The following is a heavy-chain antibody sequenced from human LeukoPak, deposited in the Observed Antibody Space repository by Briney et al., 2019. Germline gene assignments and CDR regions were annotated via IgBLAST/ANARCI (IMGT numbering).Heavy chain of an antibody. CDR3: ASSGSKQVSDAFDI. D-gene: IGHD3-22*01. Sequence: ASVKVSCKASGYTFTSYAMNWVRQAPGQGLEWMGWINTNTGNPTYAQAFTGRFVFSLDTSVSTAYLQISSLKAEDTAVYYCASSGSKQVSDAFDIWGQGTMVTVSS. CDR2: INTNTGNP. J-gene: IGHJ3*02. CDR1: GYTFTSYA. V-gene: IGHV7-4-1*02.